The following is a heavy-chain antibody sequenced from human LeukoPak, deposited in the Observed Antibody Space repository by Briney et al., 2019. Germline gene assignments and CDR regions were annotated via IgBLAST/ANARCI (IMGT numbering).Heavy chain of an antibody. CDR2: INPSGGST. CDR3: ARDQEDWFDP. CDR1: GYSFTSYY. J-gene: IGHJ5*02. Sequence: PVASVKVSYKASGYSFTSYYMHWVRQAPGQGLEWMGIINPSGGSTSYAQKFQGRVTMTRDMSTSTVYMELSSLRSEDTAVYYCARDQEDWFDPWGQGTLVTVSS. V-gene: IGHV1-46*01.